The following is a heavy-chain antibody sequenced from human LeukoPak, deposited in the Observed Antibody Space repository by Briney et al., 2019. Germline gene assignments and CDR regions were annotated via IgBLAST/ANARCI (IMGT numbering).Heavy chain of an antibody. Sequence: PGGSLRLSCAVSGFSVSNDYVNWVRQAPGKGLEWVSLIYSRGDTSYADSVKGRFTISRDSSKNTLFLQMNSLRVEDTAVYYCARDPPGIAASGTYYWGQGTLVTVSS. CDR1: GFSVSNDY. V-gene: IGHV3-53*01. CDR3: ARDPPGIAASGTYY. CDR2: IYSRGDT. J-gene: IGHJ4*02. D-gene: IGHD6-13*01.